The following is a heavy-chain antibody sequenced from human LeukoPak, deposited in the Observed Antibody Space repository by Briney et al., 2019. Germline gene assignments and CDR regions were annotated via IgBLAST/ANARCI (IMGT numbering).Heavy chain of an antibody. V-gene: IGHV3-23*01. CDR3: AKAAHIVLVVYAIPADDAFDI. Sequence: PGGSLRLSCAASGFTFSSYAMSRVRQAPGKGLEWVSAISGSGGSTYYADSVKGRFTISRDNSKNTLYLQMNSLRAEDTAVYYCAKAAHIVLVVYAIPADDAFDIWGQGTMVTVSS. D-gene: IGHD2-8*02. J-gene: IGHJ3*02. CDR1: GFTFSSYA. CDR2: ISGSGGST.